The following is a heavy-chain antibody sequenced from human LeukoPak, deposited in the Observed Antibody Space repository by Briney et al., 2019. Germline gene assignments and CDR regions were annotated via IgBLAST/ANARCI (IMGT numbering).Heavy chain of an antibody. Sequence: PGGSLRLSCAASGFTFTSYGMHWVRQAPGRGLEWVAFIWYDGSSKYYADSVKGRFTISRDNSWNTVYLQMNSLRAEDTAVYYCARDHPLDSDFFDYWGQGTLVTVSS. CDR1: GFTFTSYG. J-gene: IGHJ4*02. D-gene: IGHD4-11*01. CDR3: ARDHPLDSDFFDY. CDR2: IWYDGSSK. V-gene: IGHV3-33*01.